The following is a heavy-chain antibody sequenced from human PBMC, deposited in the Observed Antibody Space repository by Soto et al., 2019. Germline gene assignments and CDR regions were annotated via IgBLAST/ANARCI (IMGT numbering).Heavy chain of an antibody. Sequence: QVQLQQWGAGLLKPSETLSLTCAVYGGSFSGYYWSWIRQPPGKGLEWIGEINHSGSTNYNPSLKSRVTISVDTSKNQFSLKLSSVTAADTAVYYCARGVKHYDILTGYYYNYYYGMDVWGQGTTVTVSS. CDR1: GGSFSGYY. CDR2: INHSGST. J-gene: IGHJ6*02. V-gene: IGHV4-34*01. CDR3: ARGVKHYDILTGYYYNYYYGMDV. D-gene: IGHD3-9*01.